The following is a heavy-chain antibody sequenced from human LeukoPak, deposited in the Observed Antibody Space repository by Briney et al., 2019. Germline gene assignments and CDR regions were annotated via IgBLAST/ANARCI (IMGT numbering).Heavy chain of an antibody. J-gene: IGHJ4*02. CDR3: ARGGLNYGDYVALDY. V-gene: IGHV1-69*13. CDR1: GGTFSSYA. Sequence: ASVNVSCKASGGTFSSYAISWVRQAPGQGLEWMGGIIPIFGTANYAQKFQGRATITADESTSTAYMELSSLRSEDTAVYYRARGGLNYGDYVALDYWGQGTLVTVSS. CDR2: IIPIFGTA. D-gene: IGHD4-17*01.